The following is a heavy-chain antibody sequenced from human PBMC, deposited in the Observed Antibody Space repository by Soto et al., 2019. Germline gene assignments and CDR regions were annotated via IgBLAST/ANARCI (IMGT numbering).Heavy chain of an antibody. CDR3: TTIRPLYYYDSSGYYEFDY. Sequence: PGGSLRLSCAASGFTFSNAWMNWVRQAPGKGLEWVGRIKSKTDGGTTDYAAPVKGRFTISRDDSKNTLYLQMNSLKTEDTAVYYCTTIRPLYYYDSSGYYEFDYWGQGTLVTVSS. V-gene: IGHV3-15*07. J-gene: IGHJ4*02. CDR1: GFTFSNAW. CDR2: IKSKTDGGTT. D-gene: IGHD3-22*01.